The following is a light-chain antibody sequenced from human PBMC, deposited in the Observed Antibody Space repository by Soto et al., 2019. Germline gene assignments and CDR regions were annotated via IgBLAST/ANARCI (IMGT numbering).Light chain of an antibody. J-gene: IGLJ1*01. CDR1: SSNIGSNL. CDR2: EVS. Sequence: QAVLTQPPSASGTPGQRVTISCSGSSSNIGSNLVNWYQQLPGKAPKLMISEVSNRPSGVSNRFSGSKSGNTASLTISGLQAEDEADYYCSSYTAGGTIFGTGTKLTVL. V-gene: IGLV2-14*01. CDR3: SSYTAGGTI.